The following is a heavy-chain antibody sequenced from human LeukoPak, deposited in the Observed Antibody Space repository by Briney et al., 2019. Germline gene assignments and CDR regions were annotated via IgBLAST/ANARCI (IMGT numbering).Heavy chain of an antibody. CDR1: GYTFTGYY. CDR2: INPNIGGT. CDR3: AREFEVVVAATDY. Sequence: ASVKVSCKASGYTFTGYYMHWVRQAPGQGLEWMGRINPNIGGTNYAQKFQGRVTMTRDTSISTAYMELSRLRSDDTAVYYCAREFEVVVAATDYWGQGALVTVSS. V-gene: IGHV1-2*06. D-gene: IGHD2-15*01. J-gene: IGHJ4*02.